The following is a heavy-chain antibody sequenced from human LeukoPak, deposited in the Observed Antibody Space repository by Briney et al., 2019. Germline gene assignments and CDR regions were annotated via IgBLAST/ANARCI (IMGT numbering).Heavy chain of an antibody. CDR3: GRHANGDSSAAFDL. V-gene: IGHV4-4*02. Sequence: SGTLSLTCAVSGDSISDKNWWRWVRQFPDKGLEWIGEVYRSGGTSYNPSLKSRVTVSIDYSKNQFSLNLRSVTAADTAVYYCGRHANGDSSAAFDLWGQGTMVFVSS. CDR1: GDSISDKNW. D-gene: IGHD2-8*01. J-gene: IGHJ3*01. CDR2: VYRSGGT.